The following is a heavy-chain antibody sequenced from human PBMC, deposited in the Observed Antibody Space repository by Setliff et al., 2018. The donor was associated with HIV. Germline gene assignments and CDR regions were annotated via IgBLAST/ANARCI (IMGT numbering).Heavy chain of an antibody. CDR1: GGSISSGSYY. CDR3: ARLDCSSSSGFVDY. D-gene: IGHD2-2*01. CDR2: IYTYGST. Sequence: SETLSLTCTVSGGSISSGSYYWSWIRQPAGKGLEWLGRIYTYGSTTYNPSLKSRVTISIDTSKNQFSLRLTSVTAADTAVYYCARLDCSSSSGFVDYWGQGTLVTVSS. J-gene: IGHJ4*02. V-gene: IGHV4-61*02.